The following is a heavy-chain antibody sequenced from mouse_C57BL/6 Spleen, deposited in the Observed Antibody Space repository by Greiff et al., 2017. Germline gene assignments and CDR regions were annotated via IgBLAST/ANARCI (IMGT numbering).Heavy chain of an antibody. V-gene: IGHV1-9*01. CDR3: GRTTHYYDYGVFAY. D-gene: IGHD2-4*01. CDR2: ILPGSGST. J-gene: IGHJ3*01. CDR1: GYTFTGYW. Sequence: VQLQQSGAELMKPGASVKLSCKATGYTFTGYWIEWVKQRPGHGLEWIGEILPGSGSTNYNEKFKGKATFTADTSSNTAYMQLSSLTTEDSAIYYCGRTTHYYDYGVFAYWGQGTLVTVSA.